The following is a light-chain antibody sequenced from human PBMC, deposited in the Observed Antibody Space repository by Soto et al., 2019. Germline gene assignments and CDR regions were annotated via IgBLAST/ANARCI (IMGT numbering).Light chain of an antibody. Sequence: EIVLTQSPGTLSLSPGDGTTLSCRASQSISSSFLAWYQQKPGQAPRLLIYGVSTRASGIPDRFSGSGSGTDFTLTITRLEPEDFAVYYCQQYDGSPRTFGQGTKLEIK. CDR2: GVS. CDR3: QQYDGSPRT. CDR1: QSISSSF. J-gene: IGKJ2*01. V-gene: IGKV3-20*01.